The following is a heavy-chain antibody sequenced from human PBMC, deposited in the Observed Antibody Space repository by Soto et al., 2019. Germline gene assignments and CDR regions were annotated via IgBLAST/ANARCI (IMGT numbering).Heavy chain of an antibody. CDR2: IYYSGST. D-gene: IGHD5-12*01. CDR3: ARHGGSGYDFGLLYY. CDR1: GGSISSGGYY. Sequence: PSETLSLTCTVSGGSISSGGYYWSWIRQHPGKGLEWIGYIYYSGSTYYNPSLKSRVTISVDTSKNQFSLKLSSVTAADTAVYYCARHGGSGYDFGLLYYWGQGTLVTVSS. J-gene: IGHJ4*02. V-gene: IGHV4-31*03.